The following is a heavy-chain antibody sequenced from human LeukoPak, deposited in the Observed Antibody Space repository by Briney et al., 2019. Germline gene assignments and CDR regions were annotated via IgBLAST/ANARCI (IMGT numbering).Heavy chain of an antibody. V-gene: IGHV3-23*01. CDR2: ISGSGGST. CDR1: GFTFSSYA. D-gene: IGHD2-15*01. J-gene: IGHJ5*02. Sequence: GGSLRLSCAASGFTFSSYAMSWVRQAPGKGLEWVSAISGSGGSTYYADSVTGRFTISRDNSKNTLYLQMNSLRAEDTAVYYCVRGGLGYCSGGSCQYWFDPWGQGTLVTVSS. CDR3: VRGGLGYCSGGSCQYWFDP.